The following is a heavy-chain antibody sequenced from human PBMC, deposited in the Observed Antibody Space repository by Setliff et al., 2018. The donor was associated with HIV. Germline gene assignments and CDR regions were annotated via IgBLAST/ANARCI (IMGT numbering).Heavy chain of an antibody. CDR1: GGSISSSY. D-gene: IGHD5-18*01. J-gene: IGHJ4*02. CDR3: ARSPGVDTNMAFDY. V-gene: IGHV4-59*01. Sequence: SETLSLTCTVSGGSISSSYWTWTRQPPGKGLGWIGNIHYSGSTNYNPSLKSRVTISVDTSRSQFSLKLSSVTAADTAVYYCARSPGVDTNMAFDYWGQGMLVTVSS. CDR2: IHYSGST.